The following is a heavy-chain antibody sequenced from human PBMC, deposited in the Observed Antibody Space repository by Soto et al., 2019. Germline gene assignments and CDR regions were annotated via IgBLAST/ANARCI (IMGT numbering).Heavy chain of an antibody. CDR3: AKEDSSGSIPLSY. Sequence: GGSLRLSCAASGFTFSSYGMHWVRQAPGKGLEWVAVISYDGSNKYYADSVKGRFTISRDNSKNTLYLQMNSLRAEDTAVYYCAKEDSSGSIPLSYWGQGTLVTVSS. D-gene: IGHD3-22*01. J-gene: IGHJ4*02. V-gene: IGHV3-30*18. CDR2: ISYDGSNK. CDR1: GFTFSSYG.